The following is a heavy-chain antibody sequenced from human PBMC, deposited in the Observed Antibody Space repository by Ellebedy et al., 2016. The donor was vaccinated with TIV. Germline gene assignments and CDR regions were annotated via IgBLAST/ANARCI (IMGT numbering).Heavy chain of an antibody. J-gene: IGHJ4*02. V-gene: IGHV3-15*07. CDR2: NKSKTDGGIT. D-gene: IGHD1-14*01. CDR1: GFTFNNAW. CDR3: VTDPDGGPVDY. Sequence: GESLKISCAASGFTFNNAWLTWVRQAPGKGLEWVGRNKSKTDGGITDYAAPVKGRFTISSDDRKNTLDLQMDSLKTEDTAVYYCVTDPDGGPVDYWGQGTLVTVSS.